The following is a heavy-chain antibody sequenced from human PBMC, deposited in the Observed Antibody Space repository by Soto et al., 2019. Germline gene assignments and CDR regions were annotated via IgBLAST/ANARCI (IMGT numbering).Heavy chain of an antibody. CDR2: INHSGST. CDR1: GGSFSGYY. V-gene: IGHV4-34*01. CDR3: ARSGFWSGYPQFDY. J-gene: IGHJ4*02. D-gene: IGHD3-3*01. Sequence: KPSETLSLTCAVYGGSFSGYYWSWIRQPPGKGLEWIGEINHSGSTNYNPSLKSRVTISVDTSKNQFSLKLSSVTAADTAVYYCARSGFWSGYPQFDYWGQGTLVTVSS.